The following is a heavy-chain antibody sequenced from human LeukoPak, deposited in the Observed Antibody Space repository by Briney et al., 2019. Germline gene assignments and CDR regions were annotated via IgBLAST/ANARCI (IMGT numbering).Heavy chain of an antibody. CDR1: GYTFTSYG. CDR2: INTDTGNP. Sequence: ASVKVSCKASGYTFTSYGISWVRQAPGQGLEWMGCINTDTGNPTYAQGFTGRFVFSLDTSVSTAYLQITSLKAEDTAVYYCARAGLTGSKVAFDVWGQGTMVTVSS. J-gene: IGHJ3*01. V-gene: IGHV7-4-1*02. D-gene: IGHD1-20*01. CDR3: ARAGLTGSKVAFDV.